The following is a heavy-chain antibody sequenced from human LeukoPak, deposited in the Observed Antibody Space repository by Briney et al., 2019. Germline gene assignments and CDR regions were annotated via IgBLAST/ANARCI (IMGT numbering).Heavy chain of an antibody. CDR1: GFTFSTSA. CDR3: AKGRSGYDFGT. J-gene: IGHJ5*02. CDR2: ISGSVST. D-gene: IGHD3-3*01. Sequence: GGSLRLSCAASGFTFSTSAMSWVRQAPGKGLEWVSSISGSVSTYYADSVKGRSAISRDDSRNTVYLQMSSLRVEDTAVYYCAKGRSGYDFGTCGQGTLVTVSS. V-gene: IGHV3-23*01.